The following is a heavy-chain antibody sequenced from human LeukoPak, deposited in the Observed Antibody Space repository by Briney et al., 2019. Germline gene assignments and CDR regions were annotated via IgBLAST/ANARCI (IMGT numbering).Heavy chain of an antibody. CDR2: INPNSGGT. Sequence: ASVKVSCKASGYTFTGYYMHWVRQAPGQGVEWMGWINPNSGGTNYAQKFQGRVTMTRDTSISTAYMELSRLRSDDTAVYYCARVSGYSYGCDYWGQGTLVTVSS. CDR1: GYTFTGYY. V-gene: IGHV1-2*02. D-gene: IGHD5-18*01. J-gene: IGHJ4*02. CDR3: ARVSGYSYGCDY.